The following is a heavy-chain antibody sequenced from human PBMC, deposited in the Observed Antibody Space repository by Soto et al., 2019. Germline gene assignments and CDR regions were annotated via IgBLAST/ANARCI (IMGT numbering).Heavy chain of an antibody. V-gene: IGHV1-3*01. D-gene: IGHD3-22*01. J-gene: IGHJ3*02. CDR2: INAGNGNT. CDR1: GYTFTSYA. Sequence: QVQLVQSGAEVKKPGASVKVSCKASGYTFTSYAMHWVRQAPGQRLEWMGWINAGNGNTKYSQKFQGRVTITRDTSASTAYMELSRLRSEDTAVYYCARRAQYYYDSSGYTDAFDIWGQGTMVTVSS. CDR3: ARRAQYYYDSSGYTDAFDI.